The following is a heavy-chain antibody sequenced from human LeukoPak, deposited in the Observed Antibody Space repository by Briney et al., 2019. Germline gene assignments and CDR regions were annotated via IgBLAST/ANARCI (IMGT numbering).Heavy chain of an antibody. CDR3: ARVVGYCTNGVCYGVDAFDI. Sequence: GASVKVSCKASGYTFTSYYMHWVRQAPGQGLEWMGIINPSGGSTSYAQKFQGRVTMTRDTSTSTVYMELSSLRSEDTAVYYCARVVGYCTNGVCYGVDAFDIWGQGTMVTVSS. J-gene: IGHJ3*02. V-gene: IGHV1-46*01. CDR2: INPSGGST. D-gene: IGHD2-8*01. CDR1: GYTFTSYY.